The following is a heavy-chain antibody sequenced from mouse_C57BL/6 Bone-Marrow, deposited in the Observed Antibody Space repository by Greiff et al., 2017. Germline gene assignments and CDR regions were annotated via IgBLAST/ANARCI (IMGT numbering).Heavy chain of an antibody. J-gene: IGHJ1*03. Sequence: QVQLQQPGAELVKPGASVKLSCKASGYTFTSYWITWVKQRPGQGLEWIGDIYPGSGNTNYNEKVKSKATLTVDTSSSTAYMQLSSLTSEDSAVSYCARPYYSNYWYFDVWGTGTTVTVSS. D-gene: IGHD2-5*01. CDR1: GYTFTSYW. CDR2: IYPGSGNT. CDR3: ARPYYSNYWYFDV. V-gene: IGHV1-55*01.